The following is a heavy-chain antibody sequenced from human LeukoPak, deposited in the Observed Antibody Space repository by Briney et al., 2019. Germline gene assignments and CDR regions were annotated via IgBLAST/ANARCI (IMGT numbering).Heavy chain of an antibody. CDR1: GGSISSGGYY. V-gene: IGHV4-31*03. D-gene: IGHD2-2*01. J-gene: IGHJ4*02. CDR3: ASDCSSTSCYSGIL. CDR2: IYYSGST. Sequence: PSETLSLTCTVSGGSISSGGYYWSWIRQHPGKGLEWIRYIYYSGSTYYNPSLKSRVTISVDTSKNQFSLKLSSVTAADTAVYYCASDCSSTSCYSGILWGQGTLVTVSS.